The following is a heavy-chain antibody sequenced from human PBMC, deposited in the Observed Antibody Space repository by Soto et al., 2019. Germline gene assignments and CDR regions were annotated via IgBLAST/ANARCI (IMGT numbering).Heavy chain of an antibody. CDR2: INIGNGNT. CDR3: AREPLCGGRCYDNYFDP. D-gene: IGHD2-15*01. CDR1: GYTFTYYP. J-gene: IGHJ5*02. Sequence: ASVKVSCKASGYTFTYYPIHWVRQAPGQRLEWMGWINIGNGNTASSQKFQDRVTITRETSASTAYMELTSLRSEDTAVYYCAREPLCGGRCYDNYFDPWGQGTLVPVSP. V-gene: IGHV1-3*04.